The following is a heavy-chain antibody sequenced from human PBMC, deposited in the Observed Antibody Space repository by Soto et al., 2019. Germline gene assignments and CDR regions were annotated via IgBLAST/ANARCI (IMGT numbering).Heavy chain of an antibody. J-gene: IGHJ4*02. D-gene: IGHD6-6*01. CDR1: GFTFSSYS. CDR3: ARDSDAEYSSSWAQFDY. Sequence: PGGSLRLSCAASGFTFSSYSMNWVRQAPGKGLEWVSSISSSSSYIYYADSVKGRFTISRDNAKNSLYLQMNSLRAEDTAVYYCARDSDAEYSSSWAQFDYWGQGTLVTV. CDR2: ISSSSSYI. V-gene: IGHV3-21*01.